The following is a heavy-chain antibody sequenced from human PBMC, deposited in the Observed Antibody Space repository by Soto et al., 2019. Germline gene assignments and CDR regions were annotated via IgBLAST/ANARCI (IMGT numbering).Heavy chain of an antibody. Sequence: PGGSLRLSCAASGFTCSSHAMSWVRQAPGKGLEWVSVISESGGTTYYADSVKGRFTISRDNSKNTLYLQMNSLRAEDTAVYYCAKMRNYDFWSGYYEYYHYGMDVWGQGTTVTVSS. V-gene: IGHV3-23*01. D-gene: IGHD3-3*01. CDR3: AKMRNYDFWSGYYEYYHYGMDV. CDR1: GFTCSSHA. CDR2: ISESGGTT. J-gene: IGHJ6*02.